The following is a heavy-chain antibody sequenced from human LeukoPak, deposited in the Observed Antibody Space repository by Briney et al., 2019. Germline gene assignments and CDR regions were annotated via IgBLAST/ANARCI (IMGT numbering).Heavy chain of an antibody. CDR2: ISGSSTYI. CDR3: ASTTGDRDY. Sequence: GGSLRLSCVASGFTFSSYSMNWVRQAPGKGLEWVSYISGSSTYIYYVDSLTGRFTISRDNAINSLYLQMNSLRVEYTAVYYCASTTGDRDYWGQGTLVNVSS. V-gene: IGHV3-21*01. CDR1: GFTFSSYS. J-gene: IGHJ4*02. D-gene: IGHD7-27*01.